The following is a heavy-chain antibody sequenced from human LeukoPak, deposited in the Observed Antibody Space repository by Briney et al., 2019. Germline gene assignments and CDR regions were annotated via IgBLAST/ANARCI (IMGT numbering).Heavy chain of an antibody. J-gene: IGHJ4*02. Sequence: PGGSLRLSCAASGLTFSSYSMNWVRQAPGKGLEWVSSISRSSDNIYHADSVKGRFTISRDNAKSSLYLQMNSLRAEDTAVYYCATRVPTSMDGWELLFFDYWGQGTLVTVSS. CDR1: GLTFSSYS. V-gene: IGHV3-21*04. CDR3: ATRVPTSMDGWELLFFDY. D-gene: IGHD1-26*01. CDR2: ISRSSDNI.